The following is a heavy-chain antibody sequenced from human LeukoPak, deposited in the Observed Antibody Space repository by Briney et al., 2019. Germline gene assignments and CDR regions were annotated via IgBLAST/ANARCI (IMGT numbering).Heavy chain of an antibody. V-gene: IGHV4-38-2*02. J-gene: IGHJ4*02. CDR1: GYSISSGYY. CDR2: IYHSGST. Sequence: SETLSLTCTVSGYSISSGYYWGWIRQPPGKGLEWIGSIYHSGSTYYNPSLMSRVTISVDTSKNQFSLKLSSVTAADTAVYYCAREIVGWYSSSSFPDYWGQGTLVTVSS. D-gene: IGHD6-6*01. CDR3: AREIVGWYSSSSFPDY.